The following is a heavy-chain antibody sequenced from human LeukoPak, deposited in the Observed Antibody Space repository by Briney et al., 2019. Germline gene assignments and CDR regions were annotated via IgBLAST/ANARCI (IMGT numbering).Heavy chain of an antibody. Sequence: GESLKISCKGSAYDFTNFCIGWVRQMPGKGLEWMGIIYPGDSDTRYSPSFQGQVTISADKSISTAYMQWSSLKASDIAMYYCARCCGYTSGCYHWAFDIWGQGTMVTVSS. CDR3: ARCCGYTSGCYHWAFDI. V-gene: IGHV5-51*01. CDR1: AYDFTNFC. CDR2: IYPGDSDT. D-gene: IGHD6-25*01. J-gene: IGHJ3*02.